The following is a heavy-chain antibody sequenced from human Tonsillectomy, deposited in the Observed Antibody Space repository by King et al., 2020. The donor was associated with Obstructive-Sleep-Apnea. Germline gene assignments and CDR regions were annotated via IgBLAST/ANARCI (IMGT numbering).Heavy chain of an antibody. V-gene: IGHV4-30-4*01. CDR1: GDSISSGDYY. CDR3: ASEYCSGGSCSLAY. D-gene: IGHD2-15*01. CDR2: IYNSGNS. J-gene: IGHJ4*02. Sequence: QLQESGPGLVKPSQTLSLTCTVSGDSISSGDYYWSWIRQPPGKGLEWIGYIYNSGNSYYNPSLKSRVTISVDTSKNQFSLKLSSVTAADTAVYYCASEYCSGGSCSLAYWGQGTLVTVSS.